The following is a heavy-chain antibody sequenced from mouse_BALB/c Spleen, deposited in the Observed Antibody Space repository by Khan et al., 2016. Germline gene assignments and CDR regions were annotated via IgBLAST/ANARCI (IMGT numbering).Heavy chain of an antibody. CDR3: ARGTPFAS. D-gene: IGHD2-14*01. J-gene: IGHJ3*01. CDR2: IYPGGGDT. Sequence: VQLQESGAELVRPGYSVKISCKASGYAFSGYWMNWVKQRPGQGLEWIGQIYPGGGDTNYQGKFKGKATLTADTSSSTAYLQLSSLTSDDSAVSFCARGTPFASWGQGTLVTVSA. CDR1: GYAFSGYW. V-gene: IGHV1-80*01.